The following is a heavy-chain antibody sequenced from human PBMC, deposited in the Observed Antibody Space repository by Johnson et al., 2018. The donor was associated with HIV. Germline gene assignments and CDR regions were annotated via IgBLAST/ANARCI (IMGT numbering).Heavy chain of an antibody. CDR3: AREFTLDWLNPTI. Sequence: VQVVESGGGVVQPGRSLRLSCAASGFTFSSYAMHWVRQAPGQGLEWVALISYAGGEKYYAASVKGRFTISRDNTKNTLYLQMNSLRPEDTAVYYCAREFTLDWLNPTIWGQGTMVTVSS. CDR1: GFTFSSYA. V-gene: IGHV3-30*04. J-gene: IGHJ3*02. D-gene: IGHD3-3*01. CDR2: ISYAGGEK.